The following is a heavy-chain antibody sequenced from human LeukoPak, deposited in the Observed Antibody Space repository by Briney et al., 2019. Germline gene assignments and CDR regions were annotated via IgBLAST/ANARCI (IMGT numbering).Heavy chain of an antibody. D-gene: IGHD3-3*01. CDR3: ATNSRTPFGVVTYYFDY. CDR1: RYSFTSYW. Sequence: GESLKISCKGSRYSFTSYWIGWVRQMPGKGLEWMGIIYPGDSDTRYSPSFQGQVTISADKSISTAYLQWSSLKASDTAMYYCATNSRTPFGVVTYYFDYWGQGTLVTVSS. J-gene: IGHJ4*02. CDR2: IYPGDSDT. V-gene: IGHV5-51*01.